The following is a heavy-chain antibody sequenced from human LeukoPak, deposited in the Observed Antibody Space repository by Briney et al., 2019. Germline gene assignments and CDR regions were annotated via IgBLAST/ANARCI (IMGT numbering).Heavy chain of an antibody. CDR2: ISAYNGNT. CDR1: GYTFTSYG. D-gene: IGHD3-16*02. V-gene: IGHV1-18*01. CDR3: ARDANDYVWGSYRYPDY. J-gene: IGHJ4*02. Sequence: ASVKVSCKASGYTFTSYGISWVRQAPGQGLEWMGWISAYNGNTNYAQKLQGRVTMTTDTSTSTAYTELRSLRSDDTAVYYCARDANDYVWGSYRYPDYWGQGTLVTVSS.